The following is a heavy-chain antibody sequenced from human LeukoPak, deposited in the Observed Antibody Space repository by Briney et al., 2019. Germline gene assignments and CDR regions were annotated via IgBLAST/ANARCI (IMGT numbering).Heavy chain of an antibody. CDR1: GFTFSGSA. D-gene: IGHD3-10*01. CDR2: IRSNVNNYAT. J-gene: IGHJ4*02. CDR3: ARSTREVGERFDY. V-gene: IGHV3-73*01. Sequence: PGGSLRLSCAASGFTFSGSAIHWVRQASGKGLEWVGRIRSNVNNYATAYAASVRGRFSISRDDSKNTAYLQVNSLKIEDTAIYYCARSTREVGERFDYWGQGTLVTVSS.